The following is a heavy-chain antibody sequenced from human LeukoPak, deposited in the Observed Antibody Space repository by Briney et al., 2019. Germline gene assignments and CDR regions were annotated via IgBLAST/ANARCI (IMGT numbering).Heavy chain of an antibody. J-gene: IGHJ6*03. CDR2: IYTSGST. V-gene: IGHV4-4*07. D-gene: IGHD6-13*01. Sequence: PSETLSLTCTVSGGSISSYYWSWIRQPAGKGLEWIGRIYTSGSTNYNPSLKSRVTMSVDTSKNQFSLKLSAVTAADTAVYYCARVAIESGRSGYSSSWGGGYYYMDVWGKGTTVTVSS. CDR3: ARVAIESGRSGYSSSWGGGYYYMDV. CDR1: GGSISSYY.